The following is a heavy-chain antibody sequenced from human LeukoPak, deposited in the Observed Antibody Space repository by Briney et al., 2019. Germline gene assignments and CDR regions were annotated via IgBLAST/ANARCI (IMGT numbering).Heavy chain of an antibody. CDR2: IIPIFGTA. J-gene: IGHJ3*02. Sequence: SVKVSCKASGGTFSSYAISWVRQAPGQGLEWMGGIIPIFGTANYAQKFQGRVTITADESTSTAYMELSSLRSEDTAVYYCARGNRWKHHDAFDIWGQGTMVTVSS. V-gene: IGHV1-69*13. D-gene: IGHD4-23*01. CDR3: ARGNRWKHHDAFDI. CDR1: GGTFSSYA.